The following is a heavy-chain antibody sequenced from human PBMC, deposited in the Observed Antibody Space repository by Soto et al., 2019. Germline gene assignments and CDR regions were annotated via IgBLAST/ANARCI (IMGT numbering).Heavy chain of an antibody. CDR3: ARVWTYSSGWYGAFDI. Sequence: SVKVSCKASGGTFSSYAISWVRQAPGQGLEWMGGIIPIFGTANYAQKFQGRVTITADESTSTAYMELSSLRSEDTAVYYCARVWTYSSGWYGAFDIWGQGTMVTVSS. CDR2: IIPIFGTA. V-gene: IGHV1-69*13. J-gene: IGHJ3*02. CDR1: GGTFSSYA. D-gene: IGHD6-19*01.